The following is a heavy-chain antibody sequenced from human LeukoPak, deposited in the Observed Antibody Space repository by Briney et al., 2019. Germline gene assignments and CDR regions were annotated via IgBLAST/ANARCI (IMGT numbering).Heavy chain of an antibody. J-gene: IGHJ4*02. D-gene: IGHD6-19*01. V-gene: IGHV3-21*06. CDR2: ISSTSKYI. CDR3: ARDLVAVAGNFDF. Sequence: GGSLRLSCAPSGFTFSGYTMDWVRQAPGKGLEWVSSISSTSKYIYYVDSVKGRFTISRDNARNSLYLQMNSLRVEDTAVYYCARDLVAVAGNFDFWGQGTLVTVSS. CDR1: GFTFSGYT.